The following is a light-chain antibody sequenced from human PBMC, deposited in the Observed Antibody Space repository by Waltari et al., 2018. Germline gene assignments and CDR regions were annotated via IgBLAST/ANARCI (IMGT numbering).Light chain of an antibody. CDR1: QSVSSY. CDR2: DAS. CDR3: QQRSNWPPALT. J-gene: IGKJ4*01. V-gene: IGKV3-11*01. Sequence: EIVLTQSPVTLSLSPGERATLSCRTSQSVSSYLTWYQQKPRQAPRLLIYDASNRATGIPARFRGSGSGTDFTLTISSREPEDFAVYYCQQRSNWPPALTFGGGTKVEVK.